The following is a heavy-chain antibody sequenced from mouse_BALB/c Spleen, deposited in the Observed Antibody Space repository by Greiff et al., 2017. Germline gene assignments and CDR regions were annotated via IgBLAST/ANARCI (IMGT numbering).Heavy chain of an antibody. D-gene: IGHD2-1*01. V-gene: IGHV2-6-7*01. J-gene: IGHJ4*01. Sequence: VMLVESGPGLVAPSQSLSITCTVSGFSLTGYGVNWVRQPPGKGLEWLGMIWGDGSTDYNSALKSRLSISKDNSKSQVFLKMNSLQTDDTARYYCARDGKRLDYAMDYWGQGTSVTVSS. CDR1: GFSLTGYG. CDR2: IWGDGST. CDR3: ARDGKRLDYAMDY.